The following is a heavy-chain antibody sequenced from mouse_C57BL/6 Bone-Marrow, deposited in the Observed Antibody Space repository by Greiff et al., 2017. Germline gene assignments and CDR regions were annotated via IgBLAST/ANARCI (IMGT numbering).Heavy chain of an antibody. D-gene: IGHD4-1*01. Sequence: QVQLQQSGAELVRPGTSVKVSCKASGYAFTNYLIEWVKQRPGQGLEWIGVLNPGSGGTNYNEKFKGKATLTADKSSSTAYMQLSSLTSEDSAVYFCARRDWDVVYYWGQGTTLTVSS. J-gene: IGHJ2*01. CDR2: LNPGSGGT. CDR3: ARRDWDVVYY. CDR1: GYAFTNYL. V-gene: IGHV1-54*01.